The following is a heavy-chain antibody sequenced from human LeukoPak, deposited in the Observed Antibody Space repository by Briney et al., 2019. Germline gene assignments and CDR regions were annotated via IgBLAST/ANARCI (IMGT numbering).Heavy chain of an antibody. CDR2: INPSGGST. Sequence: ASVKVSCKASGYTFNSYGISWVRQAPGQGLEWMGIINPSGGSTRNAQKFQGRVTMTRDTSTSTVYMELSSLRTEDTAVYYCARGIGPDCSTTSCYIKAFDMWGQGTMVTVSS. J-gene: IGHJ3*02. CDR1: GYTFNSYG. D-gene: IGHD2-2*02. V-gene: IGHV1-46*02. CDR3: ARGIGPDCSTTSCYIKAFDM.